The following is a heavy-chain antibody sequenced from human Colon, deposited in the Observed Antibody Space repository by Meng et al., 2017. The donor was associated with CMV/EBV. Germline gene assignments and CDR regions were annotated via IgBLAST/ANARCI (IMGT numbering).Heavy chain of an antibody. J-gene: IGHJ5*02. CDR1: GGSISNFY. CDR3: ARGGDGSGYYYRHWFDP. V-gene: IGHV4-59*01. CDR2: IYYGGST. D-gene: IGHD3-22*01. Sequence: SETLSLTCTAPGGSISNFYWSWIRQPPGKGLEWLGYIYYGGSTSYNPSLRSRVTISVDTSKNQFSLRLSSVTAADTAVYFCARGGDGSGYYYRHWFDPWGQGTQVTVSS.